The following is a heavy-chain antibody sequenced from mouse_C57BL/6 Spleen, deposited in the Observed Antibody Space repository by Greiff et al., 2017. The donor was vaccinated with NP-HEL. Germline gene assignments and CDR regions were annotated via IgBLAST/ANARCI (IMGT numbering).Heavy chain of an antibody. V-gene: IGHV1-82*01. J-gene: IGHJ2*01. Sequence: QVQLQQSGPELVKPGASVKISCKASGYAFSSSWMNWVKQRPGKGLEWIGRIYPGDGDTNYNGKFKGKATLTADKSSSTAYMQLSSLTSEDSAVYFCARFSDDAPYYFDYWGQGTTLTVSS. D-gene: IGHD2-3*01. CDR3: ARFSDDAPYYFDY. CDR2: IYPGDGDT. CDR1: GYAFSSSW.